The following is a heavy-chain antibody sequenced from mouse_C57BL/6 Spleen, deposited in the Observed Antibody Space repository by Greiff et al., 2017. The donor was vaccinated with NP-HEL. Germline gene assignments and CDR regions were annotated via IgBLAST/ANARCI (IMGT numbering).Heavy chain of an antibody. J-gene: IGHJ2*01. Sequence: EVQLQQSGPELVKPGASVKISCKASGYSFTGYYMNWVKQSPEKSLEWIGEINPSTGGTTYNQKFKAKATLTVDKSSSTAYMQLKSLTSEDSAVYYCARPVDYWGQGTTLTVSS. CDR3: ARPVDY. V-gene: IGHV1-42*01. CDR2: INPSTGGT. CDR1: GYSFTGYY.